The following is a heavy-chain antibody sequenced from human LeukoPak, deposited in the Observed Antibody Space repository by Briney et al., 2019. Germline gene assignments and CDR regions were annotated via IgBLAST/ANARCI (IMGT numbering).Heavy chain of an antibody. V-gene: IGHV3-23*01. D-gene: IGHD1-26*01. CDR1: GFTFSSYA. CDR2: ISGSGGST. CDR3: AKRSNGRIVGARCGYYFDY. Sequence: QAGGSLRLSCAASGFTFSSYAMSWVRQAPGKGLEWVSAISGSGGSTYYADSVKGRFTISRDNSKNTLYLQMNSLRAEDTAVYYCAKRSNGRIVGARCGYYFDYWGQGTLVTVSS. J-gene: IGHJ4*02.